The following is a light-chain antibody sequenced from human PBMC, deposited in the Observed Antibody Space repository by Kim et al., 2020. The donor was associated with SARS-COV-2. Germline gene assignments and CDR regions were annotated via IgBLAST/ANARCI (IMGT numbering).Light chain of an antibody. CDR3: QQSYSSHYT. CDR1: QSIGTY. J-gene: IGKJ2*01. CDR2: GAS. Sequence: SAPLGDRVPSSCRASQSIGTYVNWYQHKPGKAPNLLIYGASTFHSGVPSRFSGSGSGTDFTLTVSSLQPEDLATYYCQQSYSSHYTFGQGTKLEI. V-gene: IGKV1-39*01.